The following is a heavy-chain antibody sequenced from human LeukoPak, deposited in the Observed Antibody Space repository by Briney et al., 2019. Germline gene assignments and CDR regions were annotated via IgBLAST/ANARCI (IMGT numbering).Heavy chain of an antibody. CDR3: AKVGAMILQHYFDY. J-gene: IGHJ4*02. D-gene: IGHD3-22*01. V-gene: IGHV3-30*02. Sequence: PGGSLRLSCAASGFIFSSYGMHWVRQAPGKGLEWVAFIRYDGSKTYYADSVKGRFTISRDNFKNTLYLQMNSLRAGDTAVYYCAKVGAMILQHYFDYWGQGTLVTVSS. CDR1: GFIFSSYG. CDR2: IRYDGSKT.